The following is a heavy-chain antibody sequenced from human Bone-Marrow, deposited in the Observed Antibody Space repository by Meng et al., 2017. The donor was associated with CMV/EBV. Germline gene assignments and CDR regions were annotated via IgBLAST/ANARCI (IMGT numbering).Heavy chain of an antibody. CDR1: GFTFSAYD. V-gene: IGHV3-13*01. D-gene: IGHD3-10*01. CDR3: ARAGALWFGGGLDV. J-gene: IGHJ6*02. CDR2: IGTAYNT. Sequence: GGSLRLSCAASGFTFSAYDMHWVRQATGKGLEWVSAIGTAYNTYYPASVRGRFTISRENAKNSLYLQMNSLTAGDTAMYYCARAGALWFGGGLDVWGQGHTVHVYS.